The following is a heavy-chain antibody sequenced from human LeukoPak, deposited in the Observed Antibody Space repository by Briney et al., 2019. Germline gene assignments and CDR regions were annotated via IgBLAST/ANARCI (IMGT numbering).Heavy chain of an antibody. Sequence: GTSVKVSCKASGYTFIDYGIIWVRQAPGQGLEWMGWISAFNGNTNYAQKFQGRVTMTTDTSTNTVYMDLRSLRSDDTAVYYCARGLAAAGSLRGTNWFDPWGQGTLVTVSS. CDR1: GYTFIDYG. CDR2: ISAFNGNT. V-gene: IGHV1-18*01. D-gene: IGHD6-13*01. J-gene: IGHJ5*02. CDR3: ARGLAAAGSLRGTNWFDP.